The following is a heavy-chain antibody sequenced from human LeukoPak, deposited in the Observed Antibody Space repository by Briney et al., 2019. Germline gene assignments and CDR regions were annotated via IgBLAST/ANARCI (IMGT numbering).Heavy chain of an antibody. V-gene: IGHV1-2*02. J-gene: IGHJ4*02. CDR2: INPNSGGT. CDR3: AVGDGYNPWYFDY. Sequence: ASVKVSCKASGYTFTGYCMHWVRQAPGQGLEWMGWINPNSGGTNYAQKFQGRVTMTRDTSISTAYMELSRLRSDDTAVYYCAVGDGYNPWYFDYWGQGTLVTVSS. CDR1: GYTFTGYC. D-gene: IGHD5-24*01.